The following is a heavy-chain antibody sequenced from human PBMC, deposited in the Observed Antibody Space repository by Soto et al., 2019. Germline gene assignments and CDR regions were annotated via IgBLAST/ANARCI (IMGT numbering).Heavy chain of an antibody. J-gene: IGHJ6*03. CDR2: IYYRGST. CDR3: ARDDPSIAARPDLGYYYYYMDV. V-gene: IGHV4-59*01. Sequence: SETLSLTCTVCGGSISSYYWSWIRQPPGKGLEWIGYIYYRGSTNYNPSLKSRVTISVDTSKNQFSLKLSSVTAADTAVYYCARDDPSIAARPDLGYYYYYMDVWGKGTTVTVSS. CDR1: GGSISSYY. D-gene: IGHD6-6*01.